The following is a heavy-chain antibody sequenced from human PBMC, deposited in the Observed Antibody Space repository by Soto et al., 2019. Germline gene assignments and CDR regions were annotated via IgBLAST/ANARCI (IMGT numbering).Heavy chain of an antibody. CDR2: ISAYNGNT. D-gene: IGHD2-15*01. Sequence: QVQLVQSGAEGKKPGASVKVSCKASGYTFTSYGIGWVRQAPGKGLEWMGWISAYNGNTNYAQKLQGRVTMTTDTSTSTAYMELRSLRSDDTAVYYCVVAAQPYYFDYWGQGTLVTVSS. CDR1: GYTFTSYG. V-gene: IGHV1-18*01. J-gene: IGHJ4*02. CDR3: VVAAQPYYFDY.